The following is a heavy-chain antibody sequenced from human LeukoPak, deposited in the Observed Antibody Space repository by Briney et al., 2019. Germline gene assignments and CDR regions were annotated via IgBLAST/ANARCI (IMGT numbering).Heavy chain of an antibody. CDR3: VREFIIPERAFEI. CDR2: IDSNGKYT. V-gene: IGHV3-21*01. J-gene: IGHJ3*02. D-gene: IGHD2-21*01. Sequence: GGSLRLSCAASGFTFKTYSMNWVRQAPGKGLEWVSSIDSNGKYTYSAESLKGRFSISRDNAKNSLYLQMNSLRAEDTAMYHCVREFIIPERAFEIWGHGTLVTVSS. CDR1: GFTFKTYS.